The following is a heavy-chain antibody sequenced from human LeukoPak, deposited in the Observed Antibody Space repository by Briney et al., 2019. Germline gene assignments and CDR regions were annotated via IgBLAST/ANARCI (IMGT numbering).Heavy chain of an antibody. V-gene: IGHV3-48*03. CDR2: ISSSGSTI. Sequence: PGGSLRLSCAASGFTFSSYEMNWVRQAPGKGLEWVSYISSSGSTIYYADSVKGRFTISRDNAKNSLYLQMNSLRAEDTAVYYCARAKSVDTAMWFGPWGQGTLVTVSS. CDR3: ARAKSVDTAMWFGP. CDR1: GFTFSSYE. J-gene: IGHJ5*02. D-gene: IGHD5-18*01.